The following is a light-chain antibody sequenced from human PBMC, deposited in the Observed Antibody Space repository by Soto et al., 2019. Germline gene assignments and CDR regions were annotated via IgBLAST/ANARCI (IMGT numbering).Light chain of an antibody. V-gene: IGLV4-60*02. CDR2: LEGSGSY. J-gene: IGLJ2*01. CDR3: QTCDSNTRV. CDR1: SGHSSYI. Sequence: QSVLTQSSSASASLGSSVKLTCTLSSGHSSYIIAWHHQQPGKAPRYLMKLEGSGSYNKGSGVPDRFSGSSSGADRYLTISNLQFEDEANYYCQTCDSNTRVFGGGTKVTVL.